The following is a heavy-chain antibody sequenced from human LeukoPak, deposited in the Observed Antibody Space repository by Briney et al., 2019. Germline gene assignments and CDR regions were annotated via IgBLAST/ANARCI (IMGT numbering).Heavy chain of an antibody. Sequence: GESLKISCEGSGYSFPSYWIGWARQMPGKGLEWMAIIFPGNSDTIYSPSFQGQVTISADKSISTAYLQWRGLKASDTAVYYCVRHNNYALDYWGRGTLVTVSS. CDR1: GYSFPSYW. D-gene: IGHD5-18*01. CDR3: VRHNNYALDY. J-gene: IGHJ4*02. V-gene: IGHV5-51*01. CDR2: IFPGNSDT.